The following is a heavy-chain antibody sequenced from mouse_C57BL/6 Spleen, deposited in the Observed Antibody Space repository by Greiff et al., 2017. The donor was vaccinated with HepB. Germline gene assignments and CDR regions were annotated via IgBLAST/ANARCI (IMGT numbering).Heavy chain of an antibody. V-gene: IGHV1-55*01. D-gene: IGHD2-4*01. Sequence: QVQLQQPGAELVKPGASVKMSCKASGYTFTSYWITWVKQRPGQGLEWIGDIYPGSGSTNYNEKFKSKATLTVDTSSSTAYMQLSNLTSEDSAVYYCAREGGDYDGFDYWGQGTTLTVSS. CDR3: AREGGDYDGFDY. CDR2: IYPGSGST. J-gene: IGHJ2*01. CDR1: GYTFTSYW.